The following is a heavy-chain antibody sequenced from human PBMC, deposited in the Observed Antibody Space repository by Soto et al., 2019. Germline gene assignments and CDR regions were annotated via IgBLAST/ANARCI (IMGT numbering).Heavy chain of an antibody. D-gene: IGHD3-22*01. CDR2: ISYDGSNK. Sequence: GGYVRLSXAASGFTFSSYAMHWVRQAPGKGLEWVAVISYDGSNKYYADSVKGRFTISRDNSKNTLYLQMNSLRAEDTAVYYCARDQNYYDSSGYAPGYWGQGTLVTVSS. V-gene: IGHV3-30-3*01. CDR1: GFTFSSYA. CDR3: ARDQNYYDSSGYAPGY. J-gene: IGHJ4*02.